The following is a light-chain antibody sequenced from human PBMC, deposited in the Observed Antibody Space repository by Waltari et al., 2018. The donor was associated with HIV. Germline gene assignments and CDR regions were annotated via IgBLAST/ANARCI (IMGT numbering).Light chain of an antibody. CDR1: QNILYSSNNKNY. CDR3: QQYYTTPHT. V-gene: IGKV4-1*01. J-gene: IGKJ2*01. CDR2: WAS. Sequence: DIVMTQSPDSLAVSLGERATINCKSSQNILYSSNNKNYLAWYQQKPGQPPKLLIYWASTREFGVPDRFSGSGSGTDSTLTVSSLQAEDVAVYYCQQYYTTPHTFGQGTNLEIK.